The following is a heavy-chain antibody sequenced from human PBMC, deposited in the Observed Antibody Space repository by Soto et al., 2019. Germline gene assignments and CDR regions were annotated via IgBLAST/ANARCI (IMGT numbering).Heavy chain of an antibody. Sequence: QVQLVQSGAEVKKPGASVKVSCKASGYTFTSYAMHWVRQAPGQRLEWMGWINAGNGNTKYSQKFQGRVTITRDTSASTAYMERSSRRSEDTAVYYCARDRDSSSWDGVWFDPWGQGTLVTVSS. V-gene: IGHV1-3*01. CDR2: INAGNGNT. CDR3: ARDRDSSSWDGVWFDP. J-gene: IGHJ5*02. CDR1: GYTFTSYA. D-gene: IGHD6-13*01.